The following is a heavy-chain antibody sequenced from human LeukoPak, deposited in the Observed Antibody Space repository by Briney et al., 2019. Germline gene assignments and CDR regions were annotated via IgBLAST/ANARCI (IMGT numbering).Heavy chain of an antibody. D-gene: IGHD3-22*01. CDR1: GGSISSYY. CDR2: IYTSGST. V-gene: IGHV4-4*07. J-gene: IGHJ4*02. CDR3: ARDSGKSFDSSGYPYYFDY. Sequence: SETLSLTCSVSGGSISSYYWRWIRQPAGKGLEWIGRIYTSGSTNYNPSLKSRVTMSVDTSKNQFSLKLSSVTAADTAVYYCARDSGKSFDSSGYPYYFDYWGQGTLVTVSS.